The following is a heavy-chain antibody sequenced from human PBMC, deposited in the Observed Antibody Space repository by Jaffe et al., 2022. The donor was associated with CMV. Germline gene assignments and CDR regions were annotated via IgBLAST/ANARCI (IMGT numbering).Heavy chain of an antibody. J-gene: IGHJ3*02. D-gene: IGHD4-17*01. CDR2: IDWDDDK. V-gene: IGHV2-70*01. CDR1: GFSLSTSGMC. Sequence: QVTLRESGPALVKPTQTLTLTCTFSGFSLSTSGMCVSWIRQPPGKALEWLALIDWDDDKYYSTSLKTRLTISKDTSKNQVVLTMTNMDPVDTATYYCARKMTTVTTPGAFDIWGQGTMVTVSS. CDR3: ARKMTTVTTPGAFDI.